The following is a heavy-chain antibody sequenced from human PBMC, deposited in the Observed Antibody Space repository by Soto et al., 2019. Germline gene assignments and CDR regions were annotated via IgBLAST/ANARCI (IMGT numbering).Heavy chain of an antibody. CDR2: IYPRDSDT. D-gene: IGHD6-19*01. CDR3: ARQHPLDSRVWYT. J-gene: IGHJ4*02. CDR1: GDSFTGFW. Sequence: XESLKLYCKCSGDSFTGFWIGLVRQMPGKGLEWLGSIYPRDSDTRYSPSFQGQVTISADKSLSTAYLQWNSLQASDTAIYYCARQHPLDSRVWYTWGQGTLVTVSS. V-gene: IGHV5-51*01.